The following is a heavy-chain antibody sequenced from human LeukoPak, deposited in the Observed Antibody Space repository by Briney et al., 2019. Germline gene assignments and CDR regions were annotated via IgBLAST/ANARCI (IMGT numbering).Heavy chain of an antibody. CDR1: GYTFTGYY. J-gene: IGHJ6*03. V-gene: IGHV1-2*02. D-gene: IGHD3-22*01. Sequence: ASVKVSCKASGYTFTGYYMHWVRQAPGQGLEWMGWINPNSGGTNYAQKFQGRVTMTRDTSISTAYMELSRLRSDDTAVYYCARAGDYYDSSANYMDVWGKGTTVTVSS. CDR2: INPNSGGT. CDR3: ARAGDYYDSSANYMDV.